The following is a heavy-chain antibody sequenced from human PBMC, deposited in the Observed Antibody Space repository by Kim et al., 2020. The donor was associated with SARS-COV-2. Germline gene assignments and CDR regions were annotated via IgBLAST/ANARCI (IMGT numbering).Heavy chain of an antibody. CDR3: ARGRGSYYYYMDV. J-gene: IGHJ6*03. V-gene: IGHV3-33*01. D-gene: IGHD1-26*01. Sequence: YPHNVEGRLTISRDNSKNTLYLKMNSLRVEDTAVYYCARGRGSYYYYMDVWGKGTTVTVSS.